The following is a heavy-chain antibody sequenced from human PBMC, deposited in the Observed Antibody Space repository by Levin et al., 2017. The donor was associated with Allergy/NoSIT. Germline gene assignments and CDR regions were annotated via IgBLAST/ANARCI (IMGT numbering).Heavy chain of an antibody. Sequence: PSETLSLTCIVSGGSISSYHWSWIRQPPGKGLEWIGYIYYSGSTNYNPSLKSRVTISVDTSKNQFSLTPNSVTAADTAVYYCARDRVVASSGTYYYYGMAVWGQGTTVTVSS. D-gene: IGHD2-15*01. V-gene: IGHV4-59*01. CDR1: GGSISSYH. CDR2: IYYSGST. CDR3: ARDRVVASSGTYYYYGMAV. J-gene: IGHJ6*02.